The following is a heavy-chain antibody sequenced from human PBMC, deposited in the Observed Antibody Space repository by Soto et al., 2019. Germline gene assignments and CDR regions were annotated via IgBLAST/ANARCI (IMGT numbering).Heavy chain of an antibody. CDR2: ISWISGSI. D-gene: IGHD4-17*01. CDR1: GFTFDDYA. Sequence: PGGSLRLSCAASGFTFDDYAMHWVRQAPGKGLEWVSGISWISGSIGYADSVKGRFTISRDNAKNSLYLQMNSLRAEDTALYYCAKDITVRTPSMYYFDYWGQGTLVTVSS. V-gene: IGHV3-9*01. CDR3: AKDITVRTPSMYYFDY. J-gene: IGHJ4*02.